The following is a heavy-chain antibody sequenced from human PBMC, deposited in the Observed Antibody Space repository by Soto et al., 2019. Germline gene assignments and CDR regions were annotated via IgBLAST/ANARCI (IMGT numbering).Heavy chain of an antibody. Sequence: PGESLKISCKGSGYSFTSYWISWVRQMPGKGLEWMGRIDPSDSYTNYSPSFQGQVTISADKSISTAYLQWSSLKASDTAMYYCARRERYSSSPGYWFDPWGQGTLVTVSS. D-gene: IGHD6-6*01. V-gene: IGHV5-10-1*04. CDR3: ARRERYSSSPGYWFDP. CDR1: GYSFTSYW. CDR2: IDPSDSYT. J-gene: IGHJ5*02.